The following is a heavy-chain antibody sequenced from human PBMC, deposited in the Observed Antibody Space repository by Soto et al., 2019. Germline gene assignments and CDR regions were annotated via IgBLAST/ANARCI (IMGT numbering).Heavy chain of an antibody. CDR1: GAPISTGNW. CDR2: IYHGGNT. V-gene: IGHV4-4*02. Sequence: QVHLQESGPGLVQSSGTLSLTCGVSGAPISTGNWWTWVRQPPGKGLEWIGEIYHGGNTNYRPSPRSRVTISVDKAKNHFSLRLSSVTAADTAVYYCARHSSYYYDSSAYYDSWGQGALVTVSS. J-gene: IGHJ5*01. CDR3: ARHSSYYYDSSAYYDS. D-gene: IGHD3-22*01.